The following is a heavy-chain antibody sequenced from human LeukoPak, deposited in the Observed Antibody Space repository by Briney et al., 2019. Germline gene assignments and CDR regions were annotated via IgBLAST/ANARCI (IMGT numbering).Heavy chain of an antibody. CDR3: ARDLSIAVAGSPGFDI. CDR1: GGSISSYY. Sequence: PSETLSLTCTVSGGSISSYYWSRIRQPPGKGLEWIGYIYYSGSTNYNPSLKSRVTISVDTSKNQFSLKLSSVTAADTAVYYCARDLSIAVAGSPGFDIWGQGTMVTVSS. CDR2: IYYSGST. V-gene: IGHV4-59*01. D-gene: IGHD6-19*01. J-gene: IGHJ3*02.